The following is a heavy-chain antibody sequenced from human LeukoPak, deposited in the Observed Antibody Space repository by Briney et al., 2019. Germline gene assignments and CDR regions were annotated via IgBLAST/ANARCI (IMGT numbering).Heavy chain of an antibody. CDR3: ARDDSSRIVDY. CDR1: GFTFSSYW. V-gene: IGHV3-74*01. Sequence: GRSLRLSCAASGFTFSSYWMHWVRQAPGKGLVWVSRINSDGSSTSYADSVKGRFTISRDNAKNTLYLQMNSLRAEDTAVYYCARDDSSRIVDYWGQGTLVTVSS. CDR2: INSDGSST. D-gene: IGHD3-22*01. J-gene: IGHJ4*02.